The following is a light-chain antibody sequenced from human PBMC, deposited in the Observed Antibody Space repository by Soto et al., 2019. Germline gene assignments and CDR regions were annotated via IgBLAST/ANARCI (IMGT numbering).Light chain of an antibody. Sequence: QSVLTQPPSPSGSPGQIVTISCTGTSSNIGGYNYVSWYQQHPGKAPKLLIYGVSNRPSGVPGRFSGSKSGSSASLTVSGLHADDADDYCRSYDGGMNIYVFGTGTKVTVL. CDR2: GVS. J-gene: IGLJ1*01. CDR3: RSYDGGMNIYV. V-gene: IGLV2-8*01. CDR1: SSNIGGYNY.